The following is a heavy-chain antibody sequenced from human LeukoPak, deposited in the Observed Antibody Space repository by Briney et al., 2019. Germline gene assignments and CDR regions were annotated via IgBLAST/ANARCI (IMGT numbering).Heavy chain of an antibody. CDR2: INHSGST. V-gene: IGHV4-34*01. CDR3: ARGFGKNYYDSSGYYPNWFDP. J-gene: IGHJ5*02. Sequence: SETLSLTCAVYGGSLSGYYWSWIRQPPGKGLEWIGEINHSGSTNYNPSLKSRVTISVDTSKNQFSLKLSSVTAADTAVYYCARGFGKNYYDSSGYYPNWFDPWGQGTLVTVSS. D-gene: IGHD3-22*01. CDR1: GGSLSGYY.